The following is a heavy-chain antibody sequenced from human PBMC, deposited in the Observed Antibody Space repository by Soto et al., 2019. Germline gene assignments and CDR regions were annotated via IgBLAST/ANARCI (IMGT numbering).Heavy chain of an antibody. CDR1: GSSISSGGYY. V-gene: IGHV4-31*03. Sequence: QVQLQESGPGLVKPSQTLSLTCTVSGSSISSGGYYWSWIRQHPGKGLEWIGYVYDSENTYYNPSLKSRVNISVDPSKNQFSLKLSSVTAADTAVYYCARDSRAGGYYAMDVWGQGTTVTVSS. CDR2: VYDSENT. CDR3: ARDSRAGGYYAMDV. D-gene: IGHD2-8*02. J-gene: IGHJ6*02.